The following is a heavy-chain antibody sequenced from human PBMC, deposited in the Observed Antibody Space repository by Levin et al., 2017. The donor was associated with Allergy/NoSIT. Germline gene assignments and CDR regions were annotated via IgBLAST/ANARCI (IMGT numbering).Heavy chain of an antibody. Sequence: PGGSLRLSCAASGFTFDDYTMHWVRQAPGKGLEWVSLISWDGGSTYYADSVKGRFTISRDNSKNSLYLQMNSLRTEDTALYYCAISSSWQQGARFDPWGQGTLVTVSS. V-gene: IGHV3-43*01. CDR2: ISWDGGST. D-gene: IGHD6-13*01. CDR3: AISSSWQQGARFDP. J-gene: IGHJ5*02. CDR1: GFTFDDYT.